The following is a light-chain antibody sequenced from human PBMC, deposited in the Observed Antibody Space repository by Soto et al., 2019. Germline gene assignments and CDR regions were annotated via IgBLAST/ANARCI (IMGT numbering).Light chain of an antibody. J-gene: IGLJ2*01. CDR1: GSDVGGNNY. Sequence: QSALTQPPSASGSPGQSVTISCTGTGSDVGGNNYVSWYQQHPGKAPKLMIYEVNKRPSGVPDRFSGSKSGNTASVTVSGLQADDEADYYCNSYVGNTNNVVFGGGTKLTVL. CDR2: EVN. V-gene: IGLV2-8*01. CDR3: NSYVGNTNNVV.